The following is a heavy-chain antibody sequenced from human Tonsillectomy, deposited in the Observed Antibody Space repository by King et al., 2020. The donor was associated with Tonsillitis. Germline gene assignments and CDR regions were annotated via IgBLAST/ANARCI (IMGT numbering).Heavy chain of an antibody. CDR3: ATNSSNRYYFEH. V-gene: IGHV4-59*01. CDR2: IGYSGAPKYHPGAT. Sequence: LQLQESGPGLVKPSETLSPTCTVSVRFTNRYFWTWIRQPPETGLEWTGYIGYSGAPKYHPGATNYNPPLKSRVTLSLDTSHNQFSLKLKSVTAADTAVYYGATNSSNRYYFEHRGQGSLVSVSS. J-gene: IGHJ4*02. D-gene: IGHD4-11*01. CDR1: VRFTNRYF.